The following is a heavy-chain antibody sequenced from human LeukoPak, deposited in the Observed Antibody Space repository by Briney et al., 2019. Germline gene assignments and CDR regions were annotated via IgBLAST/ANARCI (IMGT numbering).Heavy chain of an antibody. CDR3: ARRKKGPYYFDY. J-gene: IGHJ4*02. CDR1: GGSFSGYY. V-gene: IGHV4-34*01. CDR2: INHSGST. D-gene: IGHD2/OR15-2a*01. Sequence: SETLSLTCAVCGGSFSGYYWSWIRQPPGKGLEWIGEINHSGSTNYNPSLKSRVTISVDTSKNQFSLKLSSVTAADTAVYYCARRKKGPYYFDYWGQGTLVTVSS.